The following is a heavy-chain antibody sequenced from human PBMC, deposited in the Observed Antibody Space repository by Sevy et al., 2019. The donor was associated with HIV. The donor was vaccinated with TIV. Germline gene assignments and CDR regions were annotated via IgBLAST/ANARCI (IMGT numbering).Heavy chain of an antibody. CDR2: ISDSSDST. D-gene: IGHD6-19*01. Sequence: GGSLRLSCAASGFTFGSYAMSWVRQAPGKGLEWVSGISDSSDSTFYTDSVKGRFTISRDNSKNMLYLQMNGLRGEDTAVDYCAKGAMAATPHDAFDIWGQGTMVTVSS. V-gene: IGHV3-23*01. CDR1: GFTFGSYA. CDR3: AKGAMAATPHDAFDI. J-gene: IGHJ3*02.